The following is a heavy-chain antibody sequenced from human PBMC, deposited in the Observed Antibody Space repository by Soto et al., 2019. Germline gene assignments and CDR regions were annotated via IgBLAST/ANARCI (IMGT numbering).Heavy chain of an antibody. D-gene: IGHD6-13*01. J-gene: IGHJ4*02. CDR3: AIDHRTAGTRPFHY. CDR1: GYTFTSYG. V-gene: IGHV1-18*01. Sequence: QVQLVQSGAEVKKPGASVKVSCKASGYTFTSYGISWVRQAPGQGLEWMGWISAYNGNTNYAQKLQGRVTMTTDTSTSPAYMELRSLISDDTAVYYCAIDHRTAGTRPFHYWGQGTLVTVSS. CDR2: ISAYNGNT.